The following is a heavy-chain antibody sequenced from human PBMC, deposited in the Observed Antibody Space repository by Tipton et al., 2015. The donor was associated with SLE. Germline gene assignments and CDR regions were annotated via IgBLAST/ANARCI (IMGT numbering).Heavy chain of an antibody. J-gene: IGHJ4*02. CDR3: AGGLAVAGTRDY. CDR2: INYSGST. D-gene: IGHD6-19*01. CDR1: GGSISSHY. V-gene: IGHV4-59*11. Sequence: TLSLTCTVSGGSISSHYWSWIRRPPGKALEWIAYINYSGSTNYNPSLKSRVTMSVDTSKNQFSLKLSSVAAADTAIYYCAGGLAVAGTRDYWGQGTLVTVSS.